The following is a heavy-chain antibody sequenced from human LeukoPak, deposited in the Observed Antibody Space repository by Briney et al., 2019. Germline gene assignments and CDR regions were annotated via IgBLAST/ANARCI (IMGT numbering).Heavy chain of an antibody. Sequence: PGGSLRLSCAASGFTFSSYSMNWVRQAPGKGLEWVSSISSSSSYIYYADSVKGRFTISRDNAKNSLYLQMNSLRAEDTAVYYCAREMRGLLAARSRGYYGMDVWGQGTTVTVSS. CDR3: AREMRGLLAARSRGYYGMDV. CDR2: ISSSSSYI. J-gene: IGHJ6*02. V-gene: IGHV3-21*01. D-gene: IGHD6-6*01. CDR1: GFTFSSYS.